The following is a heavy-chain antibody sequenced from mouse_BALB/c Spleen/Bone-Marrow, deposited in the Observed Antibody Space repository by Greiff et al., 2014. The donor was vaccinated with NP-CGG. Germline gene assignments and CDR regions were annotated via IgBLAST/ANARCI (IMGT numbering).Heavy chain of an antibody. CDR3: ARRLLYYFDY. Sequence: QVQLQQSGAELMKPGASVKISCKATGYTFSTYWIEWVKQRPGHGLEWIGEILPGSGSTNYNEKFKGKATFTADTSSNTAYIQLSRLTSEHSSVYYCARRLLYYFDYWGHGTTLTVSS. J-gene: IGHJ2*01. CDR1: GYTFSTYW. CDR2: ILPGSGST. D-gene: IGHD1-2*01. V-gene: IGHV1-9*01.